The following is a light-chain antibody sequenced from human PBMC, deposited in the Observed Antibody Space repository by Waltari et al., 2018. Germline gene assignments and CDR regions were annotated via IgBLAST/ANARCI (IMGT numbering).Light chain of an antibody. V-gene: IGKV3-11*01. CDR1: QSVSNS. CDR2: DAS. J-gene: IGKJ5*01. Sequence: EVVLTQSPATLSLSPGERATLSCRASQSVSNSLAWYRQKPGQAPSLLLYDASTRAAGIPGRFSGSGSGTDFTLTISRLEPEDFAVYYCQLRTGWPMTFGQGTRLEIK. CDR3: QLRTGWPMT.